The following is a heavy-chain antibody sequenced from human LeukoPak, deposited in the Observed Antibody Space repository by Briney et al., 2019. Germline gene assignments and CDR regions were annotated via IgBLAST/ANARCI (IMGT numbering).Heavy chain of an antibody. CDR3: ARSPTYYDYVWGSYRPLNWFDP. J-gene: IGHJ5*02. D-gene: IGHD3-16*02. CDR1: GGTFSSYA. CDR2: IIPIFGTA. V-gene: IGHV1-69*06. Sequence: ASVKVSCKASGGTFSSYAISWVRQAPGQGLEWMGGIIPIFGTANYAQKFQGRVTITADKSTSTAYMELSSLRSEDTAVYYCARSPTYYDYVWGSYRPLNWFDPWGQGTLVTVSS.